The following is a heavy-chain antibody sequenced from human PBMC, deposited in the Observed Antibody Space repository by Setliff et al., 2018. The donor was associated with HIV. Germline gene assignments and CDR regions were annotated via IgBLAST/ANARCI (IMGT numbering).Heavy chain of an antibody. V-gene: IGHV4-34*01. J-gene: IGHJ1*01. CDR3: ARGGYSYGFGRHRAYFQY. D-gene: IGHD5-18*01. CDR1: GGSFSTYY. CDR2: INHSGGT. Sequence: SETLSLTCAVYGGSFSTYYWSWIRQTPGRGLEWIGEINHSGGTNYNPSLKIRVTMSVDTSKNQFSLKLSSVTAADTAVFYCARGGYSYGFGRHRAYFQYWGQGTQVTVSS.